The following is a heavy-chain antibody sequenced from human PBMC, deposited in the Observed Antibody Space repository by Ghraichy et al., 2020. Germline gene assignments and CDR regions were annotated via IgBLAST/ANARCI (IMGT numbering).Heavy chain of an antibody. CDR1: GGSVSSGSYY. J-gene: IGHJ4*02. D-gene: IGHD5-12*01. CDR2: IYYSGST. CDR3: ARLYSGYDPRDY. V-gene: IGHV4-61*01. Sequence: SQTLSLTCTVSGGSVSSGSYYWSWIRQPPGKGLEWIGYIYYSGSTNYNPSLKSRVTISVDTSKNQFSLKLSPVTAADTAVYYCARLYSGYDPRDYWGQGTLVTVSS.